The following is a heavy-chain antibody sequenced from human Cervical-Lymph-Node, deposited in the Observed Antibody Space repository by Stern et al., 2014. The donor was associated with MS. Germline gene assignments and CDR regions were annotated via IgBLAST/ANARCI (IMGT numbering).Heavy chain of an antibody. J-gene: IGHJ6*02. CDR2: ISRSSTTI. V-gene: IGHV3-48*01. CDR3: ASRIRITYYYYGMDV. D-gene: IGHD1-14*01. Sequence: EVQLEESGGGLVQPGGSLRLSCAASGFTFSTYSMNWVRQAPGKGLEWLSYISRSSTTIYYADSGKGRFTISRDNANNSLYLQMNSLRAEDTAIYYCASRIRITYYYYGMDVWGQGTTVTVSS. CDR1: GFTFSTYS.